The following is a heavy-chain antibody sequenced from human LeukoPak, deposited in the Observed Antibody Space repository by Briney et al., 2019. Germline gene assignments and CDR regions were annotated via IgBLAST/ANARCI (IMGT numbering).Heavy chain of an antibody. CDR2: IWYDGSNK. V-gene: IGHV3-33*06. J-gene: IGHJ4*02. CDR1: GFTFSSYG. CDR3: AKDHPSSTDDY. D-gene: IGHD6-13*01. Sequence: GGSLRLSCAASGFTFSSYGMHWVRQAPGKGLEWMAVIWYDGSNKYYADSVKGRFTISRDNSKNTLYLQMNSLRAEDTAVYYCAKDHPSSTDDYWGQGTLVTVSS.